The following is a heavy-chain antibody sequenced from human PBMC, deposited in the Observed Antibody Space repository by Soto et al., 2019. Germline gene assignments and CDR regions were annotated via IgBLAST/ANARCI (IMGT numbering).Heavy chain of an antibody. Sequence: EVQLVESGGGLVKPGGSLRLSCAASGFTFSSYSMNWVRQAPGKGLEWVSSISSSSSYIYYADSVKGRFTISRDNAKNSLYLQMNSLRAEDTAVYYCARDSSXYSSSWEDYWGQGTLVTVSS. CDR2: ISSSSSYI. D-gene: IGHD6-13*01. CDR3: ARDSSXYSSSWEDY. V-gene: IGHV3-21*01. J-gene: IGHJ4*02. CDR1: GFTFSSYS.